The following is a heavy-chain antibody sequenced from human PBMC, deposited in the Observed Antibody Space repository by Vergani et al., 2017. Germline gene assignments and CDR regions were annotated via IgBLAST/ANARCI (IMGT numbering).Heavy chain of an antibody. V-gene: IGHV4-34*01. CDR3: ARDGTMVRGVIPLDY. D-gene: IGHD3-10*01. Sequence: QVQLQQWGAGLLKPSETLSLTCAVYGGSFSGYYWSWIRQPPGKGLEWIGSIYHSGSTYYNPSLKSRVTISVDTSKNQFSLKLSSVTAADTAVYYCARDGTMVRGVIPLDYWGQGTLVTVSS. J-gene: IGHJ4*02. CDR1: GGSFSGYY. CDR2: IYHSGST.